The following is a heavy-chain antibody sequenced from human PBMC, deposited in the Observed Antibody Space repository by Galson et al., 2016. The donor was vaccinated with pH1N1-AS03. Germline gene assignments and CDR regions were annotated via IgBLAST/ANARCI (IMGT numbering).Heavy chain of an antibody. CDR2: VYPDTGGT. V-gene: IGHV1-2*02. J-gene: IGHJ3*02. Sequence: SVKVSCKASGYPFTSYNIHWFRQAPGQGLEWMGWVYPDTGGTNYAQKFQDRVTLTRDTSISTVYMELRNLGSDDTAVYYCASRLRGVVGFRDAFDIWGQGTLLTVSS. CDR3: ASRLRGVVGFRDAFDI. CDR1: GYPFTSYN. D-gene: IGHD3-10*01.